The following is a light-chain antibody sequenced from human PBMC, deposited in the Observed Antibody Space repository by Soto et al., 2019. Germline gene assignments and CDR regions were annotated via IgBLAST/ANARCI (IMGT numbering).Light chain of an antibody. CDR1: SSDVGGYNY. CDR2: EVD. V-gene: IGLV2-8*01. J-gene: IGLJ1*01. Sequence: QSALTQPPSASGSPGQSVTISCTGTSSDVGGYNYVSWYQHHPGKAPKLIIYEVDEWPSGVPDRFSGSKSGNTASLTVSGLQAEDEADHYCSSYVGSNNFPYVFGTGTKVTVL. CDR3: SSYVGSNNFPYV.